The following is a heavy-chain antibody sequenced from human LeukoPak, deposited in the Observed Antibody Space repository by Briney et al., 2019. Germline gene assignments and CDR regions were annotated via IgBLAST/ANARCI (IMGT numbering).Heavy chain of an antibody. J-gene: IGHJ4*02. Sequence: SETLSLTCAVYGGSFSGYYWSWIRQPPGKGLEWIGEINHSGSTNYNPSLKSRVTISVDTSKNQFSLKLSSVTAADTAVYYCARGSGRYCSSTSCYTNFDYWGQGTLVTVSS. CDR2: INHSGST. CDR3: ARGSGRYCSSTSCYTNFDY. CDR1: GGSFSGYY. V-gene: IGHV4-34*01. D-gene: IGHD2-2*02.